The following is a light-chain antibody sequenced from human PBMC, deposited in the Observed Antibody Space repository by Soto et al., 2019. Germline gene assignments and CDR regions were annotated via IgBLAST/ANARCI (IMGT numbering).Light chain of an antibody. CDR2: DNN. Sequence: QSVLTQPPSVSAAPGQKVTISCSGSSSNIGKNYVSWYQQLPGTAPKLLIYDNNVRPSGIPDRFSGSKSGTSATLGITGLQTGDEADYYCGTWDSSLSAGVFGGGTKLTVL. CDR3: GTWDSSLSAGV. J-gene: IGLJ3*02. CDR1: SSNIGKNY. V-gene: IGLV1-51*01.